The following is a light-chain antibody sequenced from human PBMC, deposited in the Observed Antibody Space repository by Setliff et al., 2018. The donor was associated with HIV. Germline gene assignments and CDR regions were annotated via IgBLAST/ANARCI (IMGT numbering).Light chain of an antibody. CDR2: DDN. Sequence: SYELTQAPSVSVAPGKTARITCGGNNIGSKSVHWYQQKPGQAPVLVVYDDNDRPSGIPERFSGSNSGNTATLTISRVEAGDEADYYCQVWDSSSDLVVFGGGTKVT. V-gene: IGLV3-21*03. CDR3: QVWDSSSDLVV. CDR1: NIGSKS. J-gene: IGLJ2*01.